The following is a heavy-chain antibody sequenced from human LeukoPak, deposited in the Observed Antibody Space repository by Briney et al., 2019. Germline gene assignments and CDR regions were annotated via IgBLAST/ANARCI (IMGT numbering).Heavy chain of an antibody. Sequence: GSLRLSCAASGLTFSDYYMSWIRQAPGKGLEWVSYISSGGRTIYYADSVKGRFTISRDNAKNSLYLQMNSLRAEDTAVYYCARDPTSLIVGATRREFDYWGQGTLVTVSS. CDR3: ARDPTSLIVGATRREFDY. J-gene: IGHJ4*02. CDR2: ISSGGRTI. CDR1: GLTFSDYY. V-gene: IGHV3-11*04. D-gene: IGHD1-26*01.